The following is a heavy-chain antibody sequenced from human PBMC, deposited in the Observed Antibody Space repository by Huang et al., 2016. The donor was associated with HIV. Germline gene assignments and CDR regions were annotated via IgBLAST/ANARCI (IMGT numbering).Heavy chain of an antibody. Sequence: QVNLVQSGAEVRKPGSSVKVSCKASGGTCKKYAISWVRQAPGQGLEWMGSSSPLYGSAEYAEKFQDRVTLTADGSTNTAYLELDRLTSEDTAVYYCAKVAAGQPFHFYYYMDAWGDGTTVIVSS. J-gene: IGHJ6*03. CDR1: GGTCKKYA. D-gene: IGHD3-3*02. CDR3: AKVAAGQPFHFYYYMDA. CDR2: SSPLYGSA. V-gene: IGHV1-69*13.